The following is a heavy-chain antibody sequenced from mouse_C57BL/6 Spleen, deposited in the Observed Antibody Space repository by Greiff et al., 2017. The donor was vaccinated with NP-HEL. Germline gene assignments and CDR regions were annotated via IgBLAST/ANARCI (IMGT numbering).Heavy chain of an antibody. J-gene: IGHJ4*01. Sequence: QVHVKQPGAELVRPGSSVKLSCKASGYTFTSYWMHWVKQRPIQGLEWIGNIDPSDSETHYNQKFKDKATLTVDKSSSTAYMQLSSLTSEDSAVYYCARGLNAMDYWGQGTSVTVSS. CDR1: GYTFTSYW. V-gene: IGHV1-52*01. CDR2: IDPSDSET. CDR3: ARGLNAMDY.